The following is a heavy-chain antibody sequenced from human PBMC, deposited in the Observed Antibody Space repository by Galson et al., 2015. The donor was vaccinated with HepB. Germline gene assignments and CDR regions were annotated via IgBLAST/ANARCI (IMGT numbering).Heavy chain of an antibody. V-gene: IGHV1-2*06. Sequence: SVKVSCKASGYTFTGYYMQWVRQAPGQGLEWMGRINPNSGDTNYAQKFQGRVTMTRDTSINTAYMELSRLRSDDTAVYYCARDMGGSGNPFDYWGRGTLVTVSS. CDR1: GYTFTGYY. CDR3: ARDMGGSGNPFDY. J-gene: IGHJ4*02. CDR2: INPNSGDT. D-gene: IGHD1-26*01.